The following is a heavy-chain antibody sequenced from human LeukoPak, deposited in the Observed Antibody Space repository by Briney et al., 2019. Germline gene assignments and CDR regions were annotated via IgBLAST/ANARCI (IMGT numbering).Heavy chain of an antibody. CDR3: ARVGGYYPRNIDY. V-gene: IGHV4-31*03. CDR1: GGSISSGGYY. J-gene: IGHJ4*02. CDR2: IYYSGST. D-gene: IGHD3-22*01. Sequence: SQTLSLTCTVSGGSISSGGYYWSWIRQHPGKGLEWIGYIYYSGSTYYNPSLKSRVTISVDTSKSQFSLKLSSVTAADTAVYYCARVGGYYPRNIDYWGQGTLVTVSS.